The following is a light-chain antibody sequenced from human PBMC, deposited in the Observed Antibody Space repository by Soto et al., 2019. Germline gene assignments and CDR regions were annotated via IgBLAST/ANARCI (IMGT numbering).Light chain of an antibody. CDR2: EGS. J-gene: IGLJ1*01. Sequence: QSALTQPASVSGSPGQSITISCTGTSSDVGSYNLVSWYQQHPGKAPKLMIYEGSKRPSGVSNRFSGSKSGNTASLTISGLQPDDEADYYCCSYAGSSTHVFGTGTKLTVL. V-gene: IGLV2-23*01. CDR3: CSYAGSSTHV. CDR1: SSDVGSYNL.